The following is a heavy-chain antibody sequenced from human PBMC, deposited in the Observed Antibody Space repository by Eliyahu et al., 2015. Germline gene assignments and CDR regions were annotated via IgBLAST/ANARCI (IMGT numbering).Heavy chain of an antibody. CDR3: AKDLPSEYTGIVGAFDI. V-gene: IGHV3-23*01. D-gene: IGHD2-21*01. J-gene: IGHJ3*02. CDR2: MXGSGGST. Sequence: EVQLLESGGGLVQPGGSLXLSCAASGFTXSSYAMSWVRQAPGXGLEWVSAMXGSGGSTYYAXSVKGRFTISRDNSKNTLYLQMNSLRAEDTAVYYCAKDLPSEYTGIVGAFDIWGQGTMVTVSS. CDR1: GFTXSSYA.